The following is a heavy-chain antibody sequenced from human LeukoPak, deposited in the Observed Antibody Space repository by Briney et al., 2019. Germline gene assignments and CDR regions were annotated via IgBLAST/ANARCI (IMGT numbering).Heavy chain of an antibody. CDR1: GYTFTSYG. CDR2: ISAYNGNT. V-gene: IGHV1-18*01. J-gene: IGHJ4*02. D-gene: IGHD3-10*01. Sequence: GASVKVSCKASGYTFTSYGISWVRQAPGQGLEWMGWISAYNGNTNYAQKLQGRVTMTTDTSTSTAYMGLRSLRSDDTAVYYCARDRSPYGSGSYSPYWGQGTLVTVSS. CDR3: ARDRSPYGSGSYSPY.